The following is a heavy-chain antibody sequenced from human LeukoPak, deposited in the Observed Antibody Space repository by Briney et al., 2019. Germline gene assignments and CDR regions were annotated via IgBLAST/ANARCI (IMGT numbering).Heavy chain of an antibody. CDR3: ARDRGYCSSTSCYGNFDY. CDR1: GFTFSSYS. CDR2: ISSSSSYI. V-gene: IGHV3-21*01. D-gene: IGHD2-2*01. J-gene: IGHJ4*02. Sequence: PGGSLRLSCAASGFTFSSYSMNWVRQAPGKGLEWVSSISSSSSYIYYADSVKGRFTISRDNAKNSLYLQMNSLRAEDTAVYYCARDRGYCSSTSCYGNFDYWGQGTLVTVSS.